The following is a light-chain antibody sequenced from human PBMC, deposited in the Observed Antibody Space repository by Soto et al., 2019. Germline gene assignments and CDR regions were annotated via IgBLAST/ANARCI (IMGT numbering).Light chain of an antibody. J-gene: IGKJ2*01. V-gene: IGKV1-5*03. Sequence: DIQMTQSPSTLSASVGDRVTITCRASQSIDTALAWYQQKPGKAPNLLIYRASNLESGVPSRFSGSGSGTEFTLAISSLQPDDLATYYCQQYGIFLTFGQGTKLEIK. CDR2: RAS. CDR3: QQYGIFLT. CDR1: QSIDTA.